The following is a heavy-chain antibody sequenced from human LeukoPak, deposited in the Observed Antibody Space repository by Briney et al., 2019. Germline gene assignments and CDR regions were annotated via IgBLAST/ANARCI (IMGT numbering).Heavy chain of an antibody. CDR3: ARQRPSSGWPYIDY. V-gene: IGHV4-34*01. Sequence: SETLSLTCAVYGGSFSGYYWSWIRQPPGKGLEWIGSIYYSGSTYYNPSLKSRVTISVDTSKNQFSLKLSSVTAADTAVYYCARQRPSSGWPYIDYWGQGTLVTVSS. CDR1: GGSFSGYY. D-gene: IGHD6-19*01. J-gene: IGHJ4*02. CDR2: IYYSGST.